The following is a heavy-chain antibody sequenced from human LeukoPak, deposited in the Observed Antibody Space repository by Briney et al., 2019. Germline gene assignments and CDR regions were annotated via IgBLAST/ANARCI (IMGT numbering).Heavy chain of an antibody. CDR1: GYTFTSYY. Sequence: ASVKVSCKASGYTFTSYYMHWVRQAPGQGLEWMGIINPSGGSTSYAQKFQDRVTMTRDTSTSTVYMELSSLRSEDTAVYYCARDHWDVVADYWGQGTLVTVSS. CDR3: ARDHWDVVADY. D-gene: IGHD2-2*01. V-gene: IGHV1-46*01. CDR2: INPSGGST. J-gene: IGHJ4*02.